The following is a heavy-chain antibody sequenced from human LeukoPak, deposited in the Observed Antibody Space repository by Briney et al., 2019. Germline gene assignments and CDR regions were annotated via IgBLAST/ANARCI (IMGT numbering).Heavy chain of an antibody. CDR2: IYYSGST. J-gene: IGHJ4*02. D-gene: IGHD3-22*01. CDR3: ARGRRYYYDSSGFPPEGYFDY. Sequence: SETLSLTCTVSGGSISSYYWSWIRQPPGKGLEWIGYIYYSGSTNYNPSLKSRVTISVDTSKNQFSLKLSSVTAADTAVYYCARGRRYYYDSSGFPPEGYFDYWGQGTLVTVSS. V-gene: IGHV4-59*01. CDR1: GGSISSYY.